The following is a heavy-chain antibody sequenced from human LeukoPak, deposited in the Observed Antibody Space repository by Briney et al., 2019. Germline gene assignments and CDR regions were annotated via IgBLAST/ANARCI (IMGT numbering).Heavy chain of an antibody. V-gene: IGHV3-23*01. CDR2: ISGSGGST. CDR3: AKAGRWLQFPIDY. Sequence: GGSLRLSCAASGFTFSSYAMSWVRQAPGKGLEWVSAISGSGGSTYYADSVKGRFTISRDNSKDTLYLQMNSLRAEDTAVYYCAKAGRWLQFPIDYWGQGTLVTVSS. D-gene: IGHD5-24*01. J-gene: IGHJ4*02. CDR1: GFTFSSYA.